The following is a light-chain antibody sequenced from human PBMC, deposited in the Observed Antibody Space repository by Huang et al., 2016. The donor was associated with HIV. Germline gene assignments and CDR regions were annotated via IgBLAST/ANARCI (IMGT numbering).Light chain of an antibody. CDR3: MEALQTPLT. V-gene: IGKV2-28*01. CDR1: QSFLHSNGYNY. CDR2: MGS. Sequence: DIVMTQSPLSLAVTPGESASISCRSSQSFLHSNGYNYLVWYLQKPGQSTQLLIYMGSNRAAGGPDRFSCSGTGTDFTLKISRVEAEDVGVYYCMEALQTPLTFGPGTKVDIK. J-gene: IGKJ3*01.